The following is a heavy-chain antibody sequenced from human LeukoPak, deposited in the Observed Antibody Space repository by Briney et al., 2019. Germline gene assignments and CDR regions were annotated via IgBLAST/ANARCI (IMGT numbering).Heavy chain of an antibody. CDR1: GFTVSSNY. D-gene: IGHD5-18*01. CDR3: ARGPDTAIS. Sequence: PGGSLRLSCAASGFTVSSNYMSWVRQAPGKGLEWVANIKQDGSEKYYVDSVKGRFTISRDNAKNPLNLQMNSLRAEDTAVYYCARGPDTAISWGQGTVVTVSS. J-gene: IGHJ4*02. V-gene: IGHV3-7*01. CDR2: IKQDGSEK.